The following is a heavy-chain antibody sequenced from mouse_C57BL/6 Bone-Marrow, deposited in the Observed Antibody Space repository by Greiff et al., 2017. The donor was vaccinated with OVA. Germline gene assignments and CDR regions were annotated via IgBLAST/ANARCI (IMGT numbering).Heavy chain of an antibody. CDR1: GFTFSDYY. J-gene: IGHJ1*03. CDR2: INYDGSST. CDR3: ARGDYYGSYWYFDV. V-gene: IGHV5-16*01. D-gene: IGHD1-1*01. Sequence: EVQRVESEGGLVQPGSSMKLSCTASGFTFSDYYMAWVRQVPEKGLEWVANINYDGSSTYYLDSLKSRFIISRDNAKNILYLQMSSLKSEDTATYYCARGDYYGSYWYFDVWGTGTTVTVSS.